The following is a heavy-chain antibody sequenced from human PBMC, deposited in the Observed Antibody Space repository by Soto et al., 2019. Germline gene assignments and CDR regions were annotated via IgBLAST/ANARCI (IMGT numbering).Heavy chain of an antibody. CDR3: AKDGKAAQPIRPHAY. Sequence: GGSLRLSSVASGFTFSSHAMSWVRQAPGKGLEWVSIISGSGSSTYYADSVKGRFTISRDNSKNTLYLQMNSLRAEDTAVYYCAKDGKAAQPIRPHAYWGQGTLVTVSS. J-gene: IGHJ4*02. CDR2: ISGSGSST. CDR1: GFTFSSHA. V-gene: IGHV3-23*01. D-gene: IGHD6-6*01.